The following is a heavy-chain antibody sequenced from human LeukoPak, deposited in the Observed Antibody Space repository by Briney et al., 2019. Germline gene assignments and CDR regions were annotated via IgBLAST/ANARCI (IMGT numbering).Heavy chain of an antibody. Sequence: SETLSLTCTVSGGSISNSNSFWAWIRQPPGKGLEWIGTIYYSGITHYSPSLKSRVTISVDTSKNQFSLKLSSVTAADTAVYYCARDQYYDSSGYYSYYYYGMDVWGQGTTVTVSS. CDR1: GGSISNSNSF. D-gene: IGHD3-22*01. CDR3: ARDQYYDSSGYYSYYYYGMDV. CDR2: IYYSGIT. V-gene: IGHV4-39*07. J-gene: IGHJ6*02.